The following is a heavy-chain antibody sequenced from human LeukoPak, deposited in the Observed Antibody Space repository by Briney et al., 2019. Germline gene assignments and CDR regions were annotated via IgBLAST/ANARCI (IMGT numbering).Heavy chain of an antibody. CDR2: TSYDGSNK. CDR1: GFTFSSYG. V-gene: IGHV3-30*18. CDR3: AKEGRSGELWLRYYYYGMDV. Sequence: GGSLRLSCAASGFTFSSYGMHWVRQAPGKGLEWVAVTSYDGSNKYYADSVKGRFTISRDNSKNTLDLQMNSLRAEDTAVYYCAKEGRSGELWLRYYYYGMDVWGQGTTVTVSS. D-gene: IGHD5-18*01. J-gene: IGHJ6*02.